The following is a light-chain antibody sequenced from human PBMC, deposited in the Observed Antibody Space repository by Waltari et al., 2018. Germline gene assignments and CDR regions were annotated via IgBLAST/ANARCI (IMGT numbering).Light chain of an antibody. J-gene: IGLJ2*01. CDR2: EGT. V-gene: IGLV2-14*01. CDR3: SSYAGNDLVI. CDR1: YSDIGSYNY. Sequence: QSALTQPASVSGSPGQSITISCTGTYSDIGSYNYVSWYQQHPGKAPKPMIYEGTNRPSGLSNRFSGSKSGNTASLTITELQAEDEADYYCSSYAGNDLVIFGGGTKLTVL.